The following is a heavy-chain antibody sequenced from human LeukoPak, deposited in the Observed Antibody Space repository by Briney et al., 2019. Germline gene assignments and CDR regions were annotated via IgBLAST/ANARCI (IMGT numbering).Heavy chain of an antibody. J-gene: IGHJ5*02. CDR3: ARGYYDFWSGYLRTPNWFDP. CDR1: GGSISSSSYY. D-gene: IGHD3-3*01. V-gene: IGHV4-39*07. Sequence: SETLSLTCTVSGGSISSSSYYWGWIRQPPGKGLEWIVSIYYSGSTYYNPSLKSRVTISVDTSKNQFSLKLSSVTAADTAVYYCARGYYDFWSGYLRTPNWFDPWGQGTLVTVSS. CDR2: IYYSGST.